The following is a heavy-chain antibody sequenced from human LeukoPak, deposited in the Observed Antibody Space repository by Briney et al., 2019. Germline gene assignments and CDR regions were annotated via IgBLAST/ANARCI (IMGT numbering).Heavy chain of an antibody. J-gene: IGHJ4*02. V-gene: IGHV3-7*01. CDR1: GFTFSSYW. Sequence: GGSLRLSCAASGFTFSSYWMSWVRQAPGKGLEWVANIKQDGSEKYYVDSVKGRFTISRDNAKNSLYLQMNSLRAEDTAVYYCARHEITMVRGVMGYWGQGTLVTVSS. CDR2: IKQDGSEK. D-gene: IGHD3-10*01. CDR3: ARHEITMVRGVMGY.